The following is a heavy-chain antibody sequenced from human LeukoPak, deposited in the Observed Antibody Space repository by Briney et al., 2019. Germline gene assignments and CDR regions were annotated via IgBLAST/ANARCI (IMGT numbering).Heavy chain of an antibody. V-gene: IGHV4-39*07. Sequence: SETLSLTCTVSGGSISSSSYYWGWIRQPPGKGLEWIGSIYYSGSTYYNPSLKSRVTISVDTSKNQFSLKLSPVTAADTAVYYCARKYYDILTGYYYFDYWGQGTLVTVSS. D-gene: IGHD3-9*01. CDR3: ARKYYDILTGYYYFDY. CDR2: IYYSGST. CDR1: GGSISSSSYY. J-gene: IGHJ4*02.